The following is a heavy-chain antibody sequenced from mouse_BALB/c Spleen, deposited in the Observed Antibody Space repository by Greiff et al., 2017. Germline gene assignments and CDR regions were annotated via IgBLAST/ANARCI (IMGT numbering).Heavy chain of an antibody. Sequence: VQLKESGAELVKPGASVKLSCTASGFNIKDTYMHWVKQRPEQGLEWIGRIDPANGNTKYDPKFQGKATITADTSSNTAYLQLSSLTSEDTAVYYCARYGKGYYAMDYWGQGTSVTVSS. CDR1: GFNIKDTY. CDR3: ARYGKGYYAMDY. V-gene: IGHV14-3*02. J-gene: IGHJ4*01. CDR2: IDPANGNT. D-gene: IGHD2-10*02.